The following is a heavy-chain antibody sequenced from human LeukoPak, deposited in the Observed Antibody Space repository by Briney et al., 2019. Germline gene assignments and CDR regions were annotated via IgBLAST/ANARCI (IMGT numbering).Heavy chain of an antibody. V-gene: IGHV3-21*01. CDR2: ISSSSRYI. Sequence: PGGXXXLSCXXSXXXFSXYSMXWVRQAPGKGLEWVSSISSSSRYIYYADSVKGRFTISRDNAKNSLYLQMNSLRAEDTAVYYCARSDSSGYYVYWGQGTLVTVSS. CDR3: ARSDSSGYYVY. J-gene: IGHJ4*02. CDR1: XXXFSXYS. D-gene: IGHD3-22*01.